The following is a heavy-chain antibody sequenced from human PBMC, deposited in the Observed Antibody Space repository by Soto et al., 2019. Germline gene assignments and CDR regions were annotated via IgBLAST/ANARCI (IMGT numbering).Heavy chain of an antibody. D-gene: IGHD3-3*01. CDR2: INHSGST. CDR1: GGSFSGYY. Sequence: LSLTCAVYGGSFSGYYWSWIRQPPGKGLEWIGEINHSGSTDYNPSLKSRVTISVDTSKNQSSLKLSSVTAADTAVYYCARGSNVLRFLQWRIGPSTQTDSYGMDVWGQGTTVTVSS. J-gene: IGHJ6*02. V-gene: IGHV4-34*01. CDR3: ARGSNVLRFLQWRIGPSTQTDSYGMDV.